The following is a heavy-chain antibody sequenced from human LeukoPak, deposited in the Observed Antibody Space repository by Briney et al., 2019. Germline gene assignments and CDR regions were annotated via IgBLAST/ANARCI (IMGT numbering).Heavy chain of an antibody. CDR3: ARDARVGYSRDMDV. D-gene: IGHD2-8*02. Sequence: AGGSLRLSCAASGFTFSSYGMHWVPQAPGKGLEWVAFIWYDGSEKHYADSVKGRFTLSRDNSKNTVYLQMNRLRAEDSAVYYCARDARVGYSRDMDVWGQGTTVTVSS. V-gene: IGHV3-33*01. CDR1: GFTFSSYG. CDR2: IWYDGSEK. J-gene: IGHJ6*02.